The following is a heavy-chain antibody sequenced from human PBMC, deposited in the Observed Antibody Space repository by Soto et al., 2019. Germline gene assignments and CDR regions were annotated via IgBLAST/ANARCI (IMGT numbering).Heavy chain of an antibody. Sequence: SETLSLTCAVYGGSFSGYYWSWIRQPPGKGLEWIGEINHSGSTNYNPSQKSRVTISVDTSKNQFSLKMRSVTAADTAVYYSARWEWLLYKYYYYYGMDVWGQGTTVTVSS. CDR1: GGSFSGYY. V-gene: IGHV4-34*01. D-gene: IGHD3-3*01. CDR3: ARWEWLLYKYYYYYGMDV. J-gene: IGHJ6*02. CDR2: INHSGST.